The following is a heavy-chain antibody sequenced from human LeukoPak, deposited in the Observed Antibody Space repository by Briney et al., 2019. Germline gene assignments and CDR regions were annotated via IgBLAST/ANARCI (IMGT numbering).Heavy chain of an antibody. CDR2: ISWNSGSI. CDR3: AKDMGAVAGPSDY. J-gene: IGHJ4*02. CDR1: GFTFDEYA. V-gene: IGHV3-9*01. D-gene: IGHD6-19*01. Sequence: PGGSLRLSCAASGFTFDEYAMHWVRQAPGMGLEWVSGISWNSGSIGYADSVKGRFTISRDNAKNSLYLQMNSLRAEDTALYYCAKDMGAVAGPSDYWGQGTLVTVSS.